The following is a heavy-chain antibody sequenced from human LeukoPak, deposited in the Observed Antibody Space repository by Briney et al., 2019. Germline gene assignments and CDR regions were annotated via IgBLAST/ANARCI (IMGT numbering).Heavy chain of an antibody. J-gene: IGHJ4*02. CDR3: ARGGSSGYYYR. CDR2: MYTSGST. D-gene: IGHD3-22*01. CDR1: GGSISSYY. V-gene: IGHV4-4*07. Sequence: PSETLSLTCNVSGGSISSYYWSWIRQPAGKGLEWIGRMYTSGSTNYNPSLKSRVTMSADTSKNQFSLKLSSVTAADTAVYYCARGGSSGYYYRWGQGTLVTVSS.